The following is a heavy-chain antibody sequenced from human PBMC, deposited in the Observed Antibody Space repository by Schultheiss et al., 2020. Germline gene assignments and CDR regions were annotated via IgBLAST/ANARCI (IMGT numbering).Heavy chain of an antibody. Sequence: SETLSLTCTVSGGSISSSSYYWGWIRQPPGKGLEWIGSIYHSGSTYYNPSLKSRVTISVDTSKNQFSLKLSSVTAADTAVYYCASYTHYDFWSGYSGYFDYWGQGTLVTVSS. D-gene: IGHD3-3*01. CDR1: GGSISSSSYY. CDR2: IYHSGST. V-gene: IGHV4-39*07. J-gene: IGHJ4*02. CDR3: ASYTHYDFWSGYSGYFDY.